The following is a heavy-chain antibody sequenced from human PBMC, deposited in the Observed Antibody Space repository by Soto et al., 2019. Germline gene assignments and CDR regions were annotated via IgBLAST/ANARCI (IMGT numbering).Heavy chain of an antibody. D-gene: IGHD6-19*01. J-gene: IGHJ6*02. V-gene: IGHV4-4*07. CDR3: ARSFTTVAGRYYYAMDV. CDR1: GGSITGYY. CDR2: IQSSGNT. Sequence: QVQLHESGPGLVKPSETLSLICDVSGGSITGYYWNWIRQPAGGGLEWIGRIQSSGNTNYNPSLKRPVNMAIDPSNNQFSLKLSSVTAADSALYYCARSFTTVAGRYYYAMDVWGQGATVTVSS.